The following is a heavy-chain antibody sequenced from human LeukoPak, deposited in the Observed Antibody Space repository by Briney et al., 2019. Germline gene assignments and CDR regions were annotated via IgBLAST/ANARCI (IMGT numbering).Heavy chain of an antibody. CDR3: ATVHNSRTYWFDP. V-gene: IGHV4-59*01. Sequence: SETLSLTCIVSGDSISNYYWSWIRQPPGKGLEWIGYIYYSGSTNYNPSLKSRVTISVDTSKNQLSLKLSFVTAADTAVYYCATVHNSRTYWFDPWGQGALVTVSS. CDR1: GDSISNYY. D-gene: IGHD6-13*01. CDR2: IYYSGST. J-gene: IGHJ5*02.